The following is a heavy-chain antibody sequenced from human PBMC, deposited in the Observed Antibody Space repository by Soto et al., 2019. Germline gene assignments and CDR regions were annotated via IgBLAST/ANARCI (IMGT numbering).Heavy chain of an antibody. CDR3: ARDIVPSGYYDMDV. CDR1: GYTFTSYG. J-gene: IGHJ6*02. D-gene: IGHD3-3*01. V-gene: IGHV1-18*04. CDR2: ISAYNGNT. Sequence: ASVKVSCKASGYTFTSYGISWMRQAPGQGLEWMGWISAYNGNTNYAQKLQGRVTMTTDTSTSTAYMELRSLRSDDTAVYYCARDIVPSGYYDMDVWGQGTTVTVSS.